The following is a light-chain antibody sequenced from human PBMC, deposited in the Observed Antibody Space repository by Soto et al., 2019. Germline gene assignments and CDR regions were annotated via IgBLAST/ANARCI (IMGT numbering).Light chain of an antibody. Sequence: QSALTQPRSVSGSPGQSVTISCTGTSSDVGTYDFVSWYQQHPGKAPRLMIFDVSERPSGVPDRFSGSKSGNTASLTISGLQAEDEADYYCCLYAGGNPSYVFGTGTKLTVL. J-gene: IGLJ1*01. V-gene: IGLV2-11*01. CDR3: CLYAGGNPSYV. CDR1: SSDVGTYDF. CDR2: DVS.